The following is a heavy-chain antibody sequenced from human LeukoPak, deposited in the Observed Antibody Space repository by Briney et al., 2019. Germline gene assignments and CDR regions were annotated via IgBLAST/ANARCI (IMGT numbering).Heavy chain of an antibody. J-gene: IGHJ4*02. CDR1: GYTFTSYD. V-gene: IGHV1-2*02. CDR3: ARKIAVAGSYYFDY. CDR2: INPNSGGT. Sequence: ASVKVSCKTSGYTFTSYDINWVRQTTGQGLEWMGWINPNSGGTNYAQKFQGRVTMTRDTSISTAYMELSRLRSEDTAVYYCARKIAVAGSYYFDYWGQGTLVTVSS. D-gene: IGHD6-19*01.